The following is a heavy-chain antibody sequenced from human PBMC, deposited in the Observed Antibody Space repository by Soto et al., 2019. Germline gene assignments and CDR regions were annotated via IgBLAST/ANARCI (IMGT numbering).Heavy chain of an antibody. V-gene: IGHV4-61*01. CDR3: AREDVVVGPAAIRRNYYYGMDV. J-gene: IGHJ6*02. D-gene: IGHD2-2*02. CDR1: GGSVSSGSYY. CDR2: IYYRGRTDT. Sequence: PSETLSLTCTVSGGSVSSGSYYWSWIRQPPGKGLEWIGYIYYRGRTDTDYNPSLKSRVTISVDTSKNQFSLKLSSVTAADTAVYYCAREDVVVGPAAIRRNYYYGMDVWGPGTTVTVSS.